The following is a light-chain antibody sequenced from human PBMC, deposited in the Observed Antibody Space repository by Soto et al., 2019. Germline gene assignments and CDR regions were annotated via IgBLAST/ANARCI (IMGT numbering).Light chain of an antibody. V-gene: IGKV3-15*01. CDR2: GAS. CDR1: QSVSSN. CDR3: HQYNNWPAIT. Sequence: ETVMTQFTVTLSVSPGETVTLSCRSAQSVSSNVAWYQQKPGRAPRLLIYGASTRATGIPARFSGSGSGTEFTLTISSLQSEDFAVYYCHQYNNWPAITFGQGTRLDIK. J-gene: IGKJ5*01.